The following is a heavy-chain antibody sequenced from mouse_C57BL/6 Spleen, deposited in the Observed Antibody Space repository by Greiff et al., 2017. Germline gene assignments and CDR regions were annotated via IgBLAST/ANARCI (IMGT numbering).Heavy chain of an antibody. CDR1: GFTFRDYY. CDR2: ISNGGGSP. D-gene: IGHD4-1*01. V-gene: IGHV5-12*01. CDR3: ARQKLGDAMDY. Sequence: EVKLVESGGGLVQPGGSLKLSCAASGFTFRDYYMYWVRQTPEKRLEWVAYISNGGGSPYYPDTVKGRFTISRDNAKNTLYLQMSRLKSEDTAMYYCARQKLGDAMDYWGQGTSVTVSS. J-gene: IGHJ4*01.